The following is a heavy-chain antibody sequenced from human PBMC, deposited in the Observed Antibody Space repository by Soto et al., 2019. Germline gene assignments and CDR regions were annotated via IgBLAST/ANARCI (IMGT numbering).Heavy chain of an antibody. CDR1: GLTFSRYG. J-gene: IGHJ4*02. D-gene: IGHD6-6*01. V-gene: IGHV3-30*18. CDR2: ISYDGSNK. CDR3: LKDLRRAARDFDY. Sequence: GGSLRLSCAASGLTFSRYGMHWVRLAPGKGLEWVAVISYDGSNKYYADSVKGRFTIPRDNSKNTLYLQMNSLRAEDTAVYYCLKDLRRAARDFDYWGPG.